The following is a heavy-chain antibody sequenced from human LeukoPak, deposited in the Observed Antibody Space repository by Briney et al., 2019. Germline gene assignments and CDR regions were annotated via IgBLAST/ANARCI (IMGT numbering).Heavy chain of an antibody. J-gene: IGHJ4*02. V-gene: IGHV3-30*02. CDR1: GFTFDDYG. Sequence: GGSLRLSCAASGFTFDDYGMSWVRQAPGKGLEWVAFIRYDGSNKYYADSVKGRFTISRDNSKNTLYLQMNSLRAEDTAVYYCAKDSDIVVVVAAYFDYWGQGTLVTVSS. D-gene: IGHD2-15*01. CDR3: AKDSDIVVVVAAYFDY. CDR2: IRYDGSNK.